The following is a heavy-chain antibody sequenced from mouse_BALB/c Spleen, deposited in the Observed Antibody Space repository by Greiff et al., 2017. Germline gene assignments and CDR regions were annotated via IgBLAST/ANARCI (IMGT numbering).Heavy chain of an antibody. J-gene: IGHJ3*01. Sequence: EVKVVESGGGLVKPGGSLKLSCAASGFTFSDYYMYWVRQTPEKRLEWVATISDGGSYTYYPDSAKGRFTISRDNAKNNLYLQMSSLKSEDTAMYYCASGDYGYWFAYWGQGTLVTVSA. V-gene: IGHV5-4*02. CDR3: ASGDYGYWFAY. CDR1: GFTFSDYY. CDR2: ISDGGSYT. D-gene: IGHD1-2*01.